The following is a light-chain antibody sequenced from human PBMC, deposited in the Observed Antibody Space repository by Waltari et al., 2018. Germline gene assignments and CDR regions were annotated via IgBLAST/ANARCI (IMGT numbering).Light chain of an antibody. CDR3: CSYAGSRWV. J-gene: IGLJ3*02. CDR1: SSDVGGSKS. CDR2: DVR. Sequence: QSALTQPRSVSGSPGQSVTISCTGTSSDVGGSKSVSWYQQHPGKAPKLMIFDVRKRPSGVPDRFSGSKSGSTASLTISGLQAEDEADYYCCSYAGSRWVFGGGTKLTVL. V-gene: IGLV2-11*01.